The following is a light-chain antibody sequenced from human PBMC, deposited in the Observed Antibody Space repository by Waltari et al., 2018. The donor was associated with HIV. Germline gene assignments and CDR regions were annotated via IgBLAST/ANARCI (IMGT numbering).Light chain of an antibody. CDR2: VNN. Sequence: HSVLTQPPSVSGAPGQTVTILCTAASSNIGADSGTHWYQQLPRTSPKLLIYVNNNRPSGVPDGVSGSTSGTSASLAITGLQADDEADYYCQSFDNSLSGGSYVFGTGTKVSVL. CDR3: QSFDNSLSGGSYV. CDR1: SSNIGADSG. J-gene: IGLJ1*01. V-gene: IGLV1-40*01.